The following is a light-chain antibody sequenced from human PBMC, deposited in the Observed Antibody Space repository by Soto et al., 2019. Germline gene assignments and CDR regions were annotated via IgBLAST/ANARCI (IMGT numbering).Light chain of an antibody. J-gene: IGLJ2*01. Sequence: QSALTQPPSASGSPGQSVTISCTGTGSDVGRYNYVTWLQQHPCKAPKVIIYEVSKRPSGVPYRFSGSKSGNTASLTVSGLQADDEADYYCGSYAGRDNRFVGGSKLTV. CDR1: GSDVGRYNY. CDR3: GSYAGRDNR. V-gene: IGLV2-8*01. CDR2: EVS.